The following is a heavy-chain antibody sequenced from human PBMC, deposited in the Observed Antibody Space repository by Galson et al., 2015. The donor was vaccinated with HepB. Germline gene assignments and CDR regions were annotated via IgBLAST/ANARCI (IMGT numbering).Heavy chain of an antibody. CDR1: GFTFSSYA. J-gene: IGHJ4*02. Sequence: SLRLSCAASGFTFSSYAMSWVRQAPGKGLEWVANIKQDGSEKYYVDSVKGRFTISRDNAKNSLYLQMNSLRAEDTAVYYCARDGYYGSERLDYWGQGTLVTVSS. D-gene: IGHD3-10*01. V-gene: IGHV3-7*01. CDR2: IKQDGSEK. CDR3: ARDGYYGSERLDY.